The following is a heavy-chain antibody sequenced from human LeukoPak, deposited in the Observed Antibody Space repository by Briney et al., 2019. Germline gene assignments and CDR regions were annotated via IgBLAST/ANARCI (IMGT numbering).Heavy chain of an antibody. CDR3: ARGSRNYNNYEGADY. J-gene: IGHJ4*02. CDR2: INHSGDT. CDR1: GGAFSGYY. V-gene: IGHV4-34*01. D-gene: IGHD4-11*01. Sequence: SQTQSLTRPVDGGAFSGYYWSWIRQPPGKGLEWIGEINHSGDTKYNPSLKSRVSMSVDVSKDQFSLKLTSLTAADTAVYYCARGSRNYNNYEGADYWGQGTLVTVSS.